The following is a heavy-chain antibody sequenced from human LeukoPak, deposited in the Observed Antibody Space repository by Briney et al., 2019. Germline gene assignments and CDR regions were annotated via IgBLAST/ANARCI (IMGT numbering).Heavy chain of an antibody. CDR1: GYTFTNSA. V-gene: IGHV1-18*01. CDR3: ARVNVDENSGLPFDDAFDI. D-gene: IGHD6-19*01. J-gene: IGHJ3*02. CDR2: ISDGNVNT. Sequence: ASLKVSCKASGYTFTNSAIGWVRQVPGHGLEWMGWISDGNVNTNYAQNLQGRVSMTTDTSTNTAYMELRSLRSDDTAVYYCARVNVDENSGLPFDDAFDIWGQGTMVSVSS.